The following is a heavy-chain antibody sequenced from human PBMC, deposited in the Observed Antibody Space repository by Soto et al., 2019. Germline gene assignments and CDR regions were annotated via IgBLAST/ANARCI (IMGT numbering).Heavy chain of an antibody. CDR3: AKDLFGGVIANFDY. CDR1: GFTFDDYA. Sequence: PGGSLRLYCAASGFTFDDYAMHWVRQAPGKGLEWVSGISWNSGSIGYADSVKGRFTISRDNAKNSLYLQMNSLRAEDTALYYCAKDLFGGVIANFDYWGQGALVTVSS. V-gene: IGHV3-9*01. CDR2: ISWNSGSI. J-gene: IGHJ4*02. D-gene: IGHD3-16*02.